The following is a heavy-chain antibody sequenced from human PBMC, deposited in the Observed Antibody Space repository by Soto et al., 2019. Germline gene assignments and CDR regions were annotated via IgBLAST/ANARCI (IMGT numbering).Heavy chain of an antibody. CDR2: ISGSGGST. D-gene: IGHD6-13*01. V-gene: IGHV3-23*01. CDR3: ANGIAAAGPPLV. Sequence: GGSLRLSCAASGFTFSSYAMSWVRQAPGKGLEWVSAISGSGGSTYYADSVKGRFTISRDNSKNTLYLQMNSLRAEDTAVYCCANGIAAAGPPLVWGQGTLVTVSS. J-gene: IGHJ4*02. CDR1: GFTFSSYA.